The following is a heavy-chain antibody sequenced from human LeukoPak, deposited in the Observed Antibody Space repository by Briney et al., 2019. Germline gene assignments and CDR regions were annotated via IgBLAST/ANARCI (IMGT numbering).Heavy chain of an antibody. CDR2: INPNSGDT. CDR1: GGTFSSYA. J-gene: IGHJ5*02. V-gene: IGHV1-2*06. CDR3: AREGYYGSRSYGWFDP. Sequence: ASVKVSCKASGGTFSSYAISWVRQAPGQGLEWMGRINPNSGDTNYAQKFQGRVTMTRDTSISTAYMELTRLRSDDTALYYCAREGYYGSRSYGWFDPWGQGTLVAVSS. D-gene: IGHD3-10*01.